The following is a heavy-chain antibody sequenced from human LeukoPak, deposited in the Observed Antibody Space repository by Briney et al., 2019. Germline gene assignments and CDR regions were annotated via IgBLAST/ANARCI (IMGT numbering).Heavy chain of an antibody. V-gene: IGHV3-23*01. J-gene: IGHJ6*03. D-gene: IGHD3-9*01. CDR2: IGGSDGRT. CDR1: GFTFCAYA. CDR3: AKESSSSDWGYMDV. Sequence: PGGSLRLSCAASGFTFCAYAMSWVRQAPGKGLEWVSLIGGSDGRTRYADSVKGRFTIPRDNSKNTLYLEMNSLRAEDTAVYYCAKESSSSDWGYMDVWGKGTTVTISS.